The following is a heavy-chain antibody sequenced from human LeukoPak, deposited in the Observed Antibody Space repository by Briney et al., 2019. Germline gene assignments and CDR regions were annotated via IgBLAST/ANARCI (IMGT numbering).Heavy chain of an antibody. J-gene: IGHJ4*02. CDR1: GGSVTSTNY. CDR2: VNLQGLT. Sequence: SGTLSLTCGVSGGSVTSTNYWTWVRQPPGKGLEWLGEVNLQGLTNYNPSLMGRAATSDDTFESHISLQLTSVTAADTAVYYCAREGGPYRPLDYSGQGTLVTVSS. CDR3: AREGGPYRPLDY. V-gene: IGHV4-4*02.